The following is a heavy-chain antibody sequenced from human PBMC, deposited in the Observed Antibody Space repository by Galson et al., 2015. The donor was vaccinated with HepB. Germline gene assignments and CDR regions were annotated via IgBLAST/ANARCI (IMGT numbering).Heavy chain of an antibody. Sequence: CKASGYTFTSYYMHWVRQAPGQGLEWMGIINPSGGSTSYAQKLQGRVTMTRDTSTSTVYMELSSLRSEDTAVYYCARDRYSSGWYDYWGQGTLVTVSS. V-gene: IGHV1-46*04. CDR2: INPSGGST. J-gene: IGHJ4*02. CDR3: ARDRYSSGWYDY. D-gene: IGHD6-19*01. CDR1: GYTFTSYY.